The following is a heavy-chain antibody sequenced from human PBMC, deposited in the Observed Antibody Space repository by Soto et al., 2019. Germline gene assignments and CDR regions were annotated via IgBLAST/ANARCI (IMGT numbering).Heavy chain of an antibody. Sequence: PGGSLRLSCAASGFTFSNHAMNWVRQAPGKGLEWLSAISGNANDIYYADSVKGRFTISRDSSKKTHYLQMTSLRAEDTAMYYCATMNGYFEYWGQGTPVTVSS. CDR1: GFTFSNHA. D-gene: IGHD3-22*01. CDR3: ATMNGYFEY. J-gene: IGHJ4*02. V-gene: IGHV3-23*01. CDR2: ISGNANDI.